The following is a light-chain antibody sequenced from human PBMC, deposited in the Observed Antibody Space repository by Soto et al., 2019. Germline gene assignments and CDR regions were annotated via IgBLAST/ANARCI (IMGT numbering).Light chain of an antibody. CDR1: SRVSSNC. CDR3: QQYGTSPFT. Sequence: IMLTPSPDTLSSSTGETTPITCSAGSRVSSNCVAWYQQKPGQAPRLLTHGSSSWATGVPDRLSGRGSGTTFTLVISRLEPEDFAVYYCQQYGTSPFTFGQGTKVDIK. V-gene: IGKV3-20*01. J-gene: IGKJ2*01. CDR2: GSS.